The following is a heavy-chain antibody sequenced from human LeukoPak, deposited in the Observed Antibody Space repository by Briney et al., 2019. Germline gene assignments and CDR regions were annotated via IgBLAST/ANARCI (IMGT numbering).Heavy chain of an antibody. CDR1: GGSVSSGSYY. CDR2: IYYSGST. Sequence: SETLSLTCTVSGGSVSSGSYYWSWIRQPPGKGLEWIGYIYYSGSTNYNPSLKSRVTISVDTSKNQFSLKLSSVTAADTAVYYCARGDYDTLTRTYYYYYYGMDVWGKGTTVTVSS. V-gene: IGHV4-61*01. CDR3: ARGDYDTLTRTYYYYYYGMDV. J-gene: IGHJ6*04. D-gene: IGHD3-9*01.